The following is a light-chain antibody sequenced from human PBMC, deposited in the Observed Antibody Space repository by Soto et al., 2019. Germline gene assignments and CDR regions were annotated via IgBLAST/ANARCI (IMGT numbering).Light chain of an antibody. CDR3: QQYNNWPPGT. CDR1: QSVSSN. J-gene: IGKJ1*01. Sequence: EIVMTQSPATLSVSPGERATLSCSASQSVSSNLAWYQQKPGQAPRLLIYGASTRATGIPARFSGSGSGTEFTLTISSLQSEDFAVYYCQQYNNWPPGTFGQGTKVDI. CDR2: GAS. V-gene: IGKV3-15*01.